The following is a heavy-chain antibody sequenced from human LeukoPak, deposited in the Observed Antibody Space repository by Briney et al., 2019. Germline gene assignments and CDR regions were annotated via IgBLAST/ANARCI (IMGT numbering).Heavy chain of an antibody. V-gene: IGHV4-59*01. CDR2: IHYTGGT. J-gene: IGHJ4*02. D-gene: IGHD3-10*01. Sequence: SETLSLTCSVSAGSLSTYWWSWIRQPPGKGLEWIGFIHYTGGTLYNPSLKSRVTLSVDVSKSQFSLSLTSATTADTAVYYCARTGSSGSFSDYWGQGTLVTVSA. CDR1: AGSLSTYW. CDR3: ARTGSSGSFSDY.